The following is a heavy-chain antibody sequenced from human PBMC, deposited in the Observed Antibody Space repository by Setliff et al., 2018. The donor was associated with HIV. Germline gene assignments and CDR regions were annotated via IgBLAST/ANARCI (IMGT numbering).Heavy chain of an antibody. CDR1: GDSISSYY. Sequence: SETLSLTCNVSGDSISSYYWSWIRQPPGKGLEWIGYIYNSEYTNYNHSLTSRVTISVATSKNQVSLKLSSVTAADADVYYCARVVGGWPTYYFDFWGQGTLVTVSS. CDR2: IYNSEYT. V-gene: IGHV4-59*01. CDR3: ARVVGGWPTYYFDF. D-gene: IGHD3-16*01. J-gene: IGHJ4*02.